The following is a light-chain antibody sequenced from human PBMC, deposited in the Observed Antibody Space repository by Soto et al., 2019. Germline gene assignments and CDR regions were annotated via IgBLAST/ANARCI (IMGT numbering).Light chain of an antibody. CDR3: QQYGSSGT. J-gene: IGKJ1*01. CDR2: GAS. CDR1: QSVSSN. Sequence: VVMTQSPATLSVSPGEIATLSCSASQSVSSNLSWYQQKPGQAPRLLIYGASNRATGIPDRFSGSGSGTDFTLTISRLEPEDFAVYYCQQYGSSGTFGQGTKVDIK. V-gene: IGKV3-20*01.